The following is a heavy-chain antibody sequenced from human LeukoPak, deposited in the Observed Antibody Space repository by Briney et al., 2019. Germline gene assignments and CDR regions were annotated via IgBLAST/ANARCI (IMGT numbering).Heavy chain of an antibody. Sequence: AGGSLRLSCAASGFTFSSYTMSWVRQAPGKGLEWVSTITTSDGNTYYADSVKGRFTVSRDNSKNTLFLQMHSLRAEDTAVYYCAKDGGLWVSAHWGDSWGRGTLVTVSS. CDR2: ITTSDGNT. J-gene: IGHJ4*02. CDR1: GFTFSSYT. V-gene: IGHV3-23*01. CDR3: AKDGGLWVSAHWGDS. D-gene: IGHD7-27*01.